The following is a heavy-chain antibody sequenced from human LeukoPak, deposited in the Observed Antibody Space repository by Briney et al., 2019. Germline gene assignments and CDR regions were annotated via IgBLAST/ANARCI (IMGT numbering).Heavy chain of an antibody. J-gene: IGHJ4*02. Sequence: PGGSLRLSCAASGFTFSSYSMNWVRQAPGKGLEWVSSISSSSSYIYYADSVKGRFIITRDNAKNSLYLQMNSLRAEDTAVYYCARENVEMATNNWGQGTLVTVSS. CDR1: GFTFSSYS. CDR2: ISSSSSYI. CDR3: ARENVEMATNN. D-gene: IGHD5-24*01. V-gene: IGHV3-21*01.